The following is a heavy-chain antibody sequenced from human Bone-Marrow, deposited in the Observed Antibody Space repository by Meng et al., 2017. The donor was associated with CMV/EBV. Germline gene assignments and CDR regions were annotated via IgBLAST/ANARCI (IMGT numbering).Heavy chain of an antibody. CDR1: GGSISSSGYY. CDR2: IYYSGSA. V-gene: IGHV4-39*02. J-gene: IGHJ5*02. D-gene: IGHD2-2*01. Sequence: GSLRLSCTVSGGSISSSGYYWGWIRQPPGKGLEWIGTIYYSGSAYYNPSLKSRVTISVDTSKNHFSLKLSSVTAADTAVYYCARDWGGYCSSTSCYEVDPWGQGTLVTVSS. CDR3: ARDWGGYCSSTSCYEVDP.